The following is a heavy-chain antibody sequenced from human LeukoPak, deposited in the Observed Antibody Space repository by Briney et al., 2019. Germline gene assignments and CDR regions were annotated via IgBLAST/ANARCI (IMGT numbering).Heavy chain of an antibody. CDR2: IWSDGSIK. J-gene: IGHJ1*01. CDR3: ARGPIAVAGTPSIYQH. V-gene: IGHV3-33*01. CDR1: GFTFSNYG. D-gene: IGHD6-19*01. Sequence: GRSLRLSCAASGFTFSNYGMHWVRQAPGKGLEWVAVIWSDGSIKYYADSVKGRFTISRDNSRNTLYLQMNSLRAEDTAVYYCARGPIAVAGTPSIYQHWGQGTLVNGSS.